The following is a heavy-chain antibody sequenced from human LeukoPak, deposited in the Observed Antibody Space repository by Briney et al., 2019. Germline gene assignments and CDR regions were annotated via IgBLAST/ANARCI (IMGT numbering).Heavy chain of an antibody. J-gene: IGHJ3*01. CDR2: ISTSGRNI. Sequence: PGGSLRLSCAASGFPFSTYEMNWVRQAPGKGLEWVSYISTSGRNIYYADSVKGRSTISRDNAKNSLYLQMNSLRVEDTAVYYCARAVSGFTQGAFDVWGQGTMVTVSS. CDR1: GFPFSTYE. V-gene: IGHV3-48*03. CDR3: ARAVSGFTQGAFDV. D-gene: IGHD1-26*01.